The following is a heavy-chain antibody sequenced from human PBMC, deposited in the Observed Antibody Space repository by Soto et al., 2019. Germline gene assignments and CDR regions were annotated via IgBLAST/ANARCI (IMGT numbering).Heavy chain of an antibody. CDR3: ARVDYYGSENWFDP. V-gene: IGHV4-59*01. Sequence: SETLSLTCTVSGGSISSYYWSWIRQPPGKGLEWIGYIYYSGSTNYNPSLKSRVTISVDTSKNQFSLKLSSVTAADTAVYYCARVDYYGSENWFDPWGQGTLVTVSS. CDR2: IYYSGST. J-gene: IGHJ5*02. D-gene: IGHD3-10*01. CDR1: GGSISSYY.